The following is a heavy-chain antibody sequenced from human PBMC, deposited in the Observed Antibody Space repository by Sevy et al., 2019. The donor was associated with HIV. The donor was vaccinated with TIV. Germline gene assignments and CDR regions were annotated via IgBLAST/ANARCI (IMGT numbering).Heavy chain of an antibody. CDR3: AKEDYSGYS. CDR2: ISGSGGTT. J-gene: IGHJ4*02. D-gene: IGHD2-15*01. V-gene: IGHV3-23*01. CDR1: GFIFSSSP. Sequence: GGSLRLSCAASGFIFSSSPMSWVRQAPGKGMEWVSSISGSGGTTYYAHSVKGRFTISRDNSKSTLDLQMSSLRAEDTAVYYCAKEDYSGYSWGQGTLVTVSS.